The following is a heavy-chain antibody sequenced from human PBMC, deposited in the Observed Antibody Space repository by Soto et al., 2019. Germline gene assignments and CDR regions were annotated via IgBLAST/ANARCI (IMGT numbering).Heavy chain of an antibody. V-gene: IGHV3-7*03. CDR1: GFTFSSYW. CDR3: ATDAADTAMVLGTYYYYYGMDV. J-gene: IGHJ6*02. CDR2: IKQDGSEK. Sequence: GGSLRLCCAASGFTFSSYWMSWVRQAPGKGLEWVANIKQDGSEKYYVDSVKGRFTISRDNAKNSLYLQMNSLRAEDTAVYYCATDAADTAMVLGTYYYYYGMDVWGQGTTVTVSS. D-gene: IGHD5-18*01.